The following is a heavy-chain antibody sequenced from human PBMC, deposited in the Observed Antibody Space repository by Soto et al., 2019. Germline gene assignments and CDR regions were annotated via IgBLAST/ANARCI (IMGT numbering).Heavy chain of an antibody. J-gene: IGHJ6*02. D-gene: IGHD2-15*01. CDR3: ARDWELGYCSGGSCYGTYYYGMDV. CDR1: GYTFTGYY. V-gene: IGHV1-2*02. CDR2: INPNSGGT. Sequence: ASVKVSCKASGYTFTGYYMHWVRQAPGQGLEWMGWINPNSGGTNYAQKFQGRVTMTRDTSISTAYMELSRLRSDDTAVYYCARDWELGYCSGGSCYGTYYYGMDVWGQGTTVTVSS.